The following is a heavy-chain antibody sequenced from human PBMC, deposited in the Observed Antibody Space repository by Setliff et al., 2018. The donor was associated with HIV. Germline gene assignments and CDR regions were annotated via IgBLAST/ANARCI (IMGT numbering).Heavy chain of an antibody. Sequence: PGGSLRLSCATSGFTFKIHWMSWVRQAPGKGLEGVANINHDGSQTYYVDSVKGRFTISRDNAKNSLYLQMNSLRVEDTAVYYRARDHWVAGLDYWGQGTLVTVSS. J-gene: IGHJ4*02. CDR1: GFTFKIHW. CDR2: INHDGSQT. D-gene: IGHD6-19*01. V-gene: IGHV3-7*01. CDR3: ARDHWVAGLDY.